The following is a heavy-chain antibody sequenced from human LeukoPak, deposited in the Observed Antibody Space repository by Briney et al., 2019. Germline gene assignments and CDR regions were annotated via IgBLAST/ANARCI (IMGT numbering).Heavy chain of an antibody. CDR2: IYHSGST. D-gene: IGHD6-13*01. CDR1: GYSISSGYY. CDR3: ARDPEYSSSWYNWFDP. Sequence: SETLSLTCTVSGYSISSGYYWGWIRQPPGKGLEWIGSIYHSGSTYYNPSLKSRVTISVDTSKNQFSLKLSSVTAADTAVCYCARDPEYSSSWYNWFDPWGQGTLVTVSS. J-gene: IGHJ5*02. V-gene: IGHV4-38-2*02.